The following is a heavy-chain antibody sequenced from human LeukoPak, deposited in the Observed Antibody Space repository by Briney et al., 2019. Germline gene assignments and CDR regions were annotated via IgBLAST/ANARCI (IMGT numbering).Heavy chain of an antibody. V-gene: IGHV3-23*01. D-gene: IGHD6-19*01. CDR3: ANEAQSSSVSPSIDP. J-gene: IGHJ5*02. CDR2: ISGSGGST. Sequence: GGSLRLSCAASGFTFSSYAMSWVRQAPGKGLEWVSAISGSGGSTYYADSVKGRFTISRDNSKNTLYLQMNSLRAEDTTVYYCANEAQSSSVSPSIDPWGQGTLVTVSS. CDR1: GFTFSSYA.